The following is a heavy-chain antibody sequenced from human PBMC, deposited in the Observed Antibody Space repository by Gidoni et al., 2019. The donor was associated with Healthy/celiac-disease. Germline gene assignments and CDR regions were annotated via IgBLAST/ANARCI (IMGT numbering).Heavy chain of an antibody. CDR3: ARAGSYGLDRTKYYFDY. V-gene: IGHV3-7*01. CDR2: IKQDGSEK. Sequence: EVQLVESGGGLVQPGGSLRLSCAASGFTFSCFWMSWVRQAPGKGLEWVANIKQDGSEKYYVDSVKGRFTISRDNAKNSLYLQMNSLRAEDTAVYYCARAGSYGLDRTKYYFDYWGQGTLVTVSS. D-gene: IGHD5-18*01. CDR1: GFTFSCFW. J-gene: IGHJ4*02.